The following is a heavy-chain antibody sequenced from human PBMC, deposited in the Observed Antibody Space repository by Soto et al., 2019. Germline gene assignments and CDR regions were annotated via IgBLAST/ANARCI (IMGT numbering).Heavy chain of an antibody. CDR3: SREGFVFVPTTVNSDFYYYAMDV. CDR2: IIPRSATS. V-gene: IGHV1-69*12. D-gene: IGHD1-7*01. Sequence: QVQLVQSGAEVKKPGSSVKVSCKASGDTFSTYTITWMRQAPGQGLEWMGGIIPRSATSNDAQKFQGRVTITADESTNTADMELSSLRSEETAVYYCSREGFVFVPTTVNSDFYYYAMDVWGQGTTVTVSS. CDR1: GDTFSTYT. J-gene: IGHJ6*02.